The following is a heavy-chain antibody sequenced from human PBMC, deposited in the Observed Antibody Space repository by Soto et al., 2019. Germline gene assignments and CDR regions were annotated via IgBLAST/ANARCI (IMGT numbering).Heavy chain of an antibody. CDR3: GGGLDYGNPYNYFSYMDV. J-gene: IGHJ6*03. Sequence: SETLSLTCTVSGGSISSYYWSWIRQPPGKGLEWIGYIYYSGSTNYNPSLKSRVTISVDTSKNQFSLKLSSVTTADTAVYYCGGGLDYGNPYNYFSYMDVWGKGT. V-gene: IGHV4-59*01. CDR2: IYYSGST. CDR1: GGSISSYY. D-gene: IGHD4-4*01.